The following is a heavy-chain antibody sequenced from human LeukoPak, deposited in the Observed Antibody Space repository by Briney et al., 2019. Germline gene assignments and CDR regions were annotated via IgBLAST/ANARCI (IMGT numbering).Heavy chain of an antibody. CDR1: GFTFSSYA. CDR3: AKDTSIGKYCTNGVCSPFDY. D-gene: IGHD2-8*01. Sequence: GGSLTLSCAGSGFTFSSYAMSWVRQAPGQGLEWVSVISDSGDYTSYADSVKGRFTISRDNSRNTLYLQMISLRPEDTAVYYCAKDTSIGKYCTNGVCSPFDYWGQGTLVTVSS. J-gene: IGHJ4*02. V-gene: IGHV3-23*01. CDR2: ISDSGDYT.